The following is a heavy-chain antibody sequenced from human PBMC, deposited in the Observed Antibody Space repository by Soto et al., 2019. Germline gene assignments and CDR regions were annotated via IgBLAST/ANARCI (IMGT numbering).Heavy chain of an antibody. D-gene: IGHD7-27*01. Sequence: SETLSLTCSVSSGSISNYYWSWIRQPPGKGLEWIGYIYYSGSTNYNPSLKSRVTISVDTSKNQFSLKLRSVTAADTAVYYCAKNWNWGSLVHWGQGTLVTVSS. J-gene: IGHJ4*02. CDR2: IYYSGST. CDR3: AKNWNWGSLVH. V-gene: IGHV4-59*08. CDR1: SGSISNYY.